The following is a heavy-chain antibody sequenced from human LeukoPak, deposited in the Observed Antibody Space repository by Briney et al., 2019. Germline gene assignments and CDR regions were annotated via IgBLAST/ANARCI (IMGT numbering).Heavy chain of an antibody. V-gene: IGHV3-30*18. CDR2: ISYDGSNK. D-gene: IGHD6-13*01. J-gene: IGHJ4*02. Sequence: GGSLRPSCAASGFTFSSYGMHWVRQAPGKGLEWVAVISYDGSNKYYADSVKGRFTISRDNSKNTLYLQMNSLRAEDTAVYYCAKDFTAAALNYWGQGTLVTVSS. CDR3: AKDFTAAALNY. CDR1: GFTFSSYG.